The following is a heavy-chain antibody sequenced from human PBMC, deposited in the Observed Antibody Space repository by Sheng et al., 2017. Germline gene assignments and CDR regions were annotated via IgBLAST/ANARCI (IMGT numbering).Heavy chain of an antibody. CDR1: GFTFSSYS. V-gene: IGHV3-21*01. Sequence: EVQLVESGGGLVKPWGGPLRLSCAASGFTFSSYSMNWVRQAPGKGLEWVSSISSSSSYIYYADSVKGRFTISRDNAKNSLYLQMNSLRAEDTAVYYCARDLRRWELRPRPFDYWGQGTLVTVSS. CDR2: ISSSSSYI. J-gene: IGHJ4*02. CDR3: ARDLRRWELRPRPFDY. D-gene: IGHD1-26*01.